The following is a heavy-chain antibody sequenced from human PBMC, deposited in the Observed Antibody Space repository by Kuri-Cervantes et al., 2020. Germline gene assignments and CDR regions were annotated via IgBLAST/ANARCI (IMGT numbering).Heavy chain of an antibody. Sequence: GGSLRLSCVASGFTFSNYWMSWVRQAPGKGLEWVANIKQDGSERYYVDPVKGRFTISRDNAKNSLYLQMNSLRAEDTAVYYCARTTTTVTTLPHDYWGQGTLVTVSS. D-gene: IGHD4-17*01. CDR2: IKQDGSER. J-gene: IGHJ4*02. CDR3: ARTTTTVTTLPHDY. CDR1: GFTFSNYW. V-gene: IGHV3-7*01.